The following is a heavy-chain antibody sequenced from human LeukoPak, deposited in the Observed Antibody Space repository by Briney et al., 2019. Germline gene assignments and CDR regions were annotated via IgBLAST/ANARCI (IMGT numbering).Heavy chain of an antibody. Sequence: GGSLRLSCAASGFTFSNAWMTWVRQAPGKGLEWVGHIKSSTDGGTTDYAAPVTGRFTISRDDSTNTLSLEMRSLKTEDTAVYYCATSPGYYDSSPFDYWGQGTLVTVSS. CDR1: GFTFSNAW. V-gene: IGHV3-15*01. CDR2: IKSSTDGGTT. CDR3: ATSPGYYDSSPFDY. J-gene: IGHJ4*02. D-gene: IGHD3-22*01.